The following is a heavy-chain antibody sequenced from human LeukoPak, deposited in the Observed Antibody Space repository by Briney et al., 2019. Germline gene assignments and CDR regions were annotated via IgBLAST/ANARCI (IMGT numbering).Heavy chain of an antibody. Sequence: GKSLRLSCAASGFTFSTYGMHWVRQAPGKGLEWVAVVWYDGTNIHYVDSVKGRFTISRDNSKSTLYLQMNSLTVEDTAVYYCAGGGYSGTYYFDYWAQGTLVTVSS. D-gene: IGHD1-26*01. V-gene: IGHV3-33*01. J-gene: IGHJ4*02. CDR3: AGGGYSGTYYFDY. CDR1: GFTFSTYG. CDR2: VWYDGTNI.